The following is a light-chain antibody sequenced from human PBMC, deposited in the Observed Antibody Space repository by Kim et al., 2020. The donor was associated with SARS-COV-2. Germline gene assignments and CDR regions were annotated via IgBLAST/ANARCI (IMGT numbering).Light chain of an antibody. CDR3: YSSTDNKGV. CDR1: LLAKKY. Sequence: SYELAQPSSVSVSPGQTARITCSGDLLAKKYARWFQQKPGKAPVLVIYKDKERPSGIPARFSGTSSGTTATLTISGAQVEDEADFYCYSSTDNKGVFGGGTQLTVL. J-gene: IGLJ2*01. V-gene: IGLV3-27*01. CDR2: KDK.